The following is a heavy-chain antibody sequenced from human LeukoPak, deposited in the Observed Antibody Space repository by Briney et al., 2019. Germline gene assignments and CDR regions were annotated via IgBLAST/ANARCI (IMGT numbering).Heavy chain of an antibody. CDR3: AREDHSNYNY. CDR1: GFTFSSYG. CDR2: ISGSGGST. D-gene: IGHD4-11*01. Sequence: PGGSLRLSCAASGFTFSSYGMTWVRQAPGKGLEWVSGISGSGGSTYYADSVKGRFTISRDSSKNTVYLQMNSLRAEDTAVYYCAREDHSNYNYWGQGTLVTVSS. J-gene: IGHJ4*02. V-gene: IGHV3-23*01.